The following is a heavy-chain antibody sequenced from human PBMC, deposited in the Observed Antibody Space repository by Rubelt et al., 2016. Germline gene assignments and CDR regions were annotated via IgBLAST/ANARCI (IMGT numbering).Heavy chain of an antibody. V-gene: IGHV4-34*01. CDR2: INHSGST. D-gene: IGHD3-22*01. CDR3: ARGELIVVAHDAFDI. Sequence: QVQLQESGPGLAKPSETLSLTCTVYGGSFSGYYWSWIRQPPGKGLEWIGEINHSGSTNYNPSLKSRVTISVDTSKNQFSLKLGSVTAADTAVYYCARGELIVVAHDAFDIWGQGTMVTVSS. J-gene: IGHJ3*02. CDR1: GGSFSGYY.